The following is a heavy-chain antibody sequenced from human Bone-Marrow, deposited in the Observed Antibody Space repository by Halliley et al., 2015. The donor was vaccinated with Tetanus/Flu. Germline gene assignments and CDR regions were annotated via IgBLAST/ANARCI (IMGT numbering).Heavy chain of an antibody. CDR3: AQTTAYYNGMDV. V-gene: IGHV3-43*02. CDR2: ISGDGSNT. J-gene: IGHJ6*02. Sequence: LGGFCLISGDGSNTFYADSVKGRFTISRDNSRNSLFLQMTSLTTEDTALYYCAQTTAYYNGMDVWGQGTAVTVSS.